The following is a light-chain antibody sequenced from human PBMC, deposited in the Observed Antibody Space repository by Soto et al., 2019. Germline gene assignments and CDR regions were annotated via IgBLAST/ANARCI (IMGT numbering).Light chain of an antibody. CDR1: QTVSKS. Sequence: EIVMTQSPPSLSVSPGERATLSCRASQTVSKSLAWYQQKPGQAPRLLIYAVSTRATGVPARFSGSGSGTEFTLTISSLQSEDLAVYFCQQYYNWPPWTFGQGTKVEIK. J-gene: IGKJ1*01. CDR2: AVS. CDR3: QQYYNWPPWT. V-gene: IGKV3-15*01.